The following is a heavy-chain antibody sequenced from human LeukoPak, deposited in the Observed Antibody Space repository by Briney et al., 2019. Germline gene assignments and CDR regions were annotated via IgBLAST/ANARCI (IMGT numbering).Heavy chain of an antibody. CDR2: IYYSGST. J-gene: IGHJ4*02. V-gene: IGHV4-39*01. Sequence: SETLSLTCTVSGGSISSSSYYWGWIRQPPGKGLEWIGSIYYSGSTYYNPSLKSRVTIPVDTSKNQFSLKLSSVTAADTAVYYCATFYGSGSYRVDYWGQGTLVTVSS. CDR1: GGSISSSSYY. D-gene: IGHD3-10*01. CDR3: ATFYGSGSYRVDY.